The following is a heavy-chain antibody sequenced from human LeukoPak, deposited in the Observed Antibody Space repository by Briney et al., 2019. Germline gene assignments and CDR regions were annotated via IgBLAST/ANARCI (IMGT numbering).Heavy chain of an antibody. CDR3: ARPLVRLGELSSPFDY. CDR1: GYSFSNYW. V-gene: IGHV5-51*01. J-gene: IGHJ4*02. CDR2: VYPRDSDT. Sequence: GESLKISCKASGYSFSNYWIGWVRQVPGKGLEWMGIVYPRDSDTRYSPSFQGHVTISADKSISTAYLQWSSLKASDTAMYYCARPLVRLGELSSPFDYWGQGTLVTVSS. D-gene: IGHD3-16*02.